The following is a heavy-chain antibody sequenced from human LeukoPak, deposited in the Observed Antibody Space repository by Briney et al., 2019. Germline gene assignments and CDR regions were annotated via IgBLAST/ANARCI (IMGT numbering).Heavy chain of an antibody. CDR1: GFTFSSYW. CDR2: IDSDGSST. Sequence: PGGSLRLSCAASGFTFSSYWMYWVRQAPGKGLVWVSRIDSDGSSTIYADSVKGRFTISRDNAKNMLYVKMNSLRAEDTAVYYCARGPSGSYWEFDYWGQGTLVTVSS. CDR3: ARGPSGSYWEFDY. V-gene: IGHV3-74*01. J-gene: IGHJ4*02. D-gene: IGHD1-26*01.